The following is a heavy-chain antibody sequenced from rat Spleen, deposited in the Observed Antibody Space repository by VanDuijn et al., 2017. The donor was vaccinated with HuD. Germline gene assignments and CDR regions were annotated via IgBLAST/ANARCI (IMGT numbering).Heavy chain of an antibody. CDR2: ISYDVRST. CDR3: TRLGIAAIGNWFGY. J-gene: IGHJ3*01. Sequence: EVQLVESGGGLVQPGRSMKLSCAASGFTFSNYDMAWVRQAPTKGLEWVASISYDVRSTYYRDSVKGRFTISRDNAKSTLHLQMDSLRSEDTATYYCTRLGIAAIGNWFGYWGQGTLVTVSS. CDR1: GFTFSNYD. D-gene: IGHD1-2*01. V-gene: IGHV5-25*01.